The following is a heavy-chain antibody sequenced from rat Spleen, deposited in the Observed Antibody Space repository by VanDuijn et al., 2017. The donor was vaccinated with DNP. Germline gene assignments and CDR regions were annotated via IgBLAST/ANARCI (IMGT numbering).Heavy chain of an antibody. J-gene: IGHJ2*01. Sequence: QVQLKESGPGLVQPSQTLSLTCTVSGFSLTNYHVDWVRQPPGKGLEWMGRLQSDGNTDYNSVLKSRLSISRDTSKSQVLLKMNSLQTEDTATYYCVGLYNNFYFDYWGQGVMVTVSS. CDR3: VGLYNNFYFDY. CDR1: GFSLTNYH. CDR2: LQSDGNT. D-gene: IGHD1-10*01. V-gene: IGHV2-27*01.